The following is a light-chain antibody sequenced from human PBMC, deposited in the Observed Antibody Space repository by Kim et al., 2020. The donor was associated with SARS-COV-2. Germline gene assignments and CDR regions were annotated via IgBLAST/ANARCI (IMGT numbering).Light chain of an antibody. Sequence: ELTQPPSASGTPGQRVTISCSGSSSNIGSNTVNWYQQLPGTAPKLLIYSNNQRPSGVPDRFSGSKSGTSASLAISGLQSEDEADYYCAAWDESLNAVVFGGDTHLTV. CDR2: SNN. CDR1: SSNIGSNT. J-gene: IGLJ2*01. CDR3: AAWDESLNAVV. V-gene: IGLV1-44*01.